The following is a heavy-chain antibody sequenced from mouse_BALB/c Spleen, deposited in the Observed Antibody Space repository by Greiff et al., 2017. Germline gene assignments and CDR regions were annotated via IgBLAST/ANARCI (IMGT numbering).Heavy chain of an antibody. CDR3: ARYGYGKTLYYFDY. Sequence: EVHLVESGPSLVKPSQTLSLTCSVTGDSITSGYWNWIRKFPGNKLEYMGYISYSGSTYYNPSLKSRISITRDTSKNQYYLQLNSVTTEDTATYYCARYGYGKTLYYFDYWGQGTTLTVSS. CDR1: GDSITSGY. J-gene: IGHJ2*01. D-gene: IGHD2-1*01. V-gene: IGHV3-8*02. CDR2: ISYSGST.